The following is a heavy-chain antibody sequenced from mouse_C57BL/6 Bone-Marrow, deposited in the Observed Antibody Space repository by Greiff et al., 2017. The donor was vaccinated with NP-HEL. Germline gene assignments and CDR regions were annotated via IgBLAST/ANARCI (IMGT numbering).Heavy chain of an antibody. CDR1: GYTFTSYG. CDR3: ARRGNTTVVEGDFDY. Sequence: QVQLKESGAELARPGASVKLSCKASGYTFTSYGISWVKQSTGQGLEWIGEIYPRSGNTYYNEKFKGKATLTADKSSSTAYMELRSLTSEDSAVYFCARRGNTTVVEGDFDYWGQGTTLTVSS. CDR2: IYPRSGNT. V-gene: IGHV1-81*01. J-gene: IGHJ2*01. D-gene: IGHD1-1*01.